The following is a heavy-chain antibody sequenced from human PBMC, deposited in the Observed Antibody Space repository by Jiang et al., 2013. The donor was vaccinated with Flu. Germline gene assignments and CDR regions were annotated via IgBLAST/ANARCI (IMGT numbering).Heavy chain of an antibody. Sequence: VQLLESGGGVVQPERSLRLSCAASGFTFSAFAMHWVRQAPGKGLEWLTLISHDGSKKYDADSVKGRFAISRDNSQNTLYLQTSSLRAEDTAVYYCAREYTTSDGTKFDYWGQGTQVTVSS. CDR1: GFTFSAFA. D-gene: IGHD6-13*01. V-gene: IGHV3-30*09. J-gene: IGHJ4*02. CDR2: ISHDGSKK. CDR3: AREYTTSDGTKFDY.